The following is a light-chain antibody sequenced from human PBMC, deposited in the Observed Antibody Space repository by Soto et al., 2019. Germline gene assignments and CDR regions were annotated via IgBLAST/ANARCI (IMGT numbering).Light chain of an antibody. CDR3: KEYSTESWT. J-gene: IGKJ1*01. CDR1: QTISSW. Sequence: DIHMTQSPSILAPSVGDSITIASRASQTISSWLAWFQQKPGKAPKLLIYKASHLQSGVPSRFSGTGSGTEFTLTISSLRPDEFATYYCKEYSTESWTVGQGTKVDIK. CDR2: KAS. V-gene: IGKV1-5*03.